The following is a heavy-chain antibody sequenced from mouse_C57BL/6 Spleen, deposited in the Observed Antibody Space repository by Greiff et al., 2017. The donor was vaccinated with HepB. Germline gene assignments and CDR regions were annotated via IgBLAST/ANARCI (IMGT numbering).Heavy chain of an antibody. J-gene: IGHJ4*01. CDR2: IRSKSNNYAT. V-gene: IGHV10-1*01. CDR1: GFSFNTYA. Sequence: EVQRVESGGGLVQPKGSLKLSCAASGFSFNTYAMNWVRQAPGKGLEWVARIRSKSNNYATYYADSVKDRLTISRDDSESMLYLQMNNLKTEDTALYYYVGHTHYYGSSLDYYAMDYWGQGTSVTVS. CDR3: VGHTHYYGSSLDYYAMDY. D-gene: IGHD1-1*01.